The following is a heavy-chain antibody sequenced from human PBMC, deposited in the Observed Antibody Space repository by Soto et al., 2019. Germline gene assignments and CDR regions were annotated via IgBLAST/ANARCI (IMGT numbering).Heavy chain of an antibody. V-gene: IGHV1-3*01. D-gene: IGHD1-1*01. CDR3: AINRRGTTSDYYDYGMDV. Sequence: GASVKVSCEASGYSFTSCAMHWVRQAPGQRLEWMGWINAGNGNTKYSQKFQGRVTITRDTSPSTAYMELSSLRSDDTAVYYCAINRRGTTSDYYDYGMDVWGQGTTVTVPS. CDR1: GYSFTSCA. J-gene: IGHJ6*02. CDR2: INAGNGNT.